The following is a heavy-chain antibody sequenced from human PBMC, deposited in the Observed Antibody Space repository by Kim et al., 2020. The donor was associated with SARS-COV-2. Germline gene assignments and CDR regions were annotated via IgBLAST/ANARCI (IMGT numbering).Heavy chain of an antibody. CDR3: ARGNACSRGCCFSFPYY. CDR1: GGTFTSYA. V-gene: IGHV1-69*04. J-gene: IGHJ6*01. D-gene: IGHD2-15*01. Sequence: SVKVSCKASGGTFTSYAMSWVRQAPGQGLEWMGRIIPILGIANYAQKFQGRVTITADKSTSTAYMELSSLRSEDTAVYYRARGNACSRGCCFSFPYY. CDR2: IIPILGIA.